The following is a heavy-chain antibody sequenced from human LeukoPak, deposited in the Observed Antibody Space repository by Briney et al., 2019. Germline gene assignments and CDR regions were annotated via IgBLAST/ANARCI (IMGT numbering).Heavy chain of an antibody. J-gene: IGHJ6*02. Sequence: SETLSFTCTVSGGSISSGNHYWSWIRQPPGKGLEWIGYIYYSGSTYYNPSLKSRVTISVDTSKNQFSLKVSSVRAADTAVYYCAREKSPPPGHYYGMDVWGQGTTVTVSS. CDR3: AREKSPPPGHYYGMDV. CDR2: IYYSGST. CDR1: GGSISSGNHY. V-gene: IGHV4-30-4*01.